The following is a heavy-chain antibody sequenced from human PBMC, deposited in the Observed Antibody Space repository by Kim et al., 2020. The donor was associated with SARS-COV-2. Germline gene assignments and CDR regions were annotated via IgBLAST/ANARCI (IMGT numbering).Heavy chain of an antibody. CDR1: GFAFSSHG. J-gene: IGHJ4*02. D-gene: IGHD2-15*01. V-gene: IGHV3-33*03. CDR2: IWNDGSYA. Sequence: GGSLRLSCEASGFAFSSHGMHWVRQAPGKGLEWVGIIWNDGSYAYYGDSVKGRFTISRDNSKNTLYLQMNNLRVEDTAVYYCAKVCSGGVGCFYMDFWGLGTLITVSS. CDR3: AKVCSGGVGCFYMDF.